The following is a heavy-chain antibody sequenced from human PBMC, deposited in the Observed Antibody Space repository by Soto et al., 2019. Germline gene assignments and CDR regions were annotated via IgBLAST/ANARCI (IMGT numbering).Heavy chain of an antibody. V-gene: IGHV3-7*04. D-gene: IGHD3-16*01. CDR1: GFTFSNYW. CDR3: ARAANIVMFY. J-gene: IGHJ4*02. Sequence: GGSLRLSCAASGFTFSNYWMSWVRQAPGKGLEWVATIKQDGSEKFYVDSVKGRFTISRDNAKNSLFLQTNSLRAEDTAIYYCARAANIVMFYWGQGTQVTVS. CDR2: IKQDGSEK.